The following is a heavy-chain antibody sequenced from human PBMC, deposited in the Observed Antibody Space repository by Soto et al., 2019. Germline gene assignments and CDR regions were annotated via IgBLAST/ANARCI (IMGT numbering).Heavy chain of an antibody. V-gene: IGHV3-7*05. J-gene: IGHJ3*02. CDR2: IKKDGSKI. Sequence: EVQLVESGGDLVQPGGSLRLSCAASGFSFGSSWMTWVRQAPGKGLEWVANIKKDGSKINYSDSVRGRFTVSRDNAKNSLYLEMNSLRAEDTALYYCARDVSPGSSSLYLDAFDIGGQGTMVTVSS. CDR3: ARDVSPGSSSLYLDAFDI. CDR1: GFSFGSSW. D-gene: IGHD6-13*01.